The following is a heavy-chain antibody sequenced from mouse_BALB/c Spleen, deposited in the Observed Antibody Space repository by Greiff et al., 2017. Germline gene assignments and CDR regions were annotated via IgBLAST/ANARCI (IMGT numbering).Heavy chain of an antibody. CDR2: IRLKSNNYAT. CDR1: GFTFSNYW. D-gene: IGHD1-1*01. CDR3: TRNLRGNFDY. J-gene: IGHJ2*01. V-gene: IGHV6-6*02. Sequence: EVKVEESGGGLVQPGGSMKLSCVASGFTFSNYWMNWVRQSPEKGLEWVAEIRLKSNNYATHYAESVKGRFTISRDDSKSSVYLQMNNLRAEDTGIYYCTRNLRGNFDYWGQGTTLTVSS.